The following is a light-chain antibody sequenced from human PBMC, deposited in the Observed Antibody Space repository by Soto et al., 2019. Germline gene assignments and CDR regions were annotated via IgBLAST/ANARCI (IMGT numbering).Light chain of an antibody. CDR3: MRALQTPLYT. J-gene: IGKJ2*01. Sequence: DIVMTQSPLSLRVTPGEPASISCRSSQSLLHSNGYNYLDWYLQKPGQSPQLLIYLGSNRASGVPDRFSGSGSGTDVTLKISRVEAEDVGVYYCMRALQTPLYTFGQGTKLEIK. V-gene: IGKV2-28*01. CDR2: LGS. CDR1: QSLLHSNGYNY.